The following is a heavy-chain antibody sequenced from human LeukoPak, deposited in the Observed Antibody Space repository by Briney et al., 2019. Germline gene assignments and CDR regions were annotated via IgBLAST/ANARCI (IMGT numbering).Heavy chain of an antibody. CDR1: GYTFTTYW. CDR3: ARHRSTSSSYYYYYLDV. D-gene: IGHD2-2*01. J-gene: IGHJ6*03. Sequence: GESLKISCKSSGYTFTTYWIGWVRQMPGKGLEWMGIIYPRDSDTRYSPSFQGQVTISADKSINTAYLQWSSLKASDTAMYYCARHRSTSSSYYYYYLDVWGEGTTVTVSS. CDR2: IYPRDSDT. V-gene: IGHV5-51*01.